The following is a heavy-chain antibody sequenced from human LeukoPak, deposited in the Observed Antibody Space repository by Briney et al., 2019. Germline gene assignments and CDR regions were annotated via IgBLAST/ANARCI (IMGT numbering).Heavy chain of an antibody. CDR3: ARDLLSDYYDSSGEVF. V-gene: IGHV4-4*02. D-gene: IGHD3-22*01. CDR2: IYHSGST. Sequence: SGTLSLTCAVSGGSISSSNWWSWVRQPPGKGLEWIGEIYHSGSTNYNPSLKSRVTISVDKSKNQFSLKLSSVTAADTAVYYCARDLLSDYYDSSGEVFWGQGTLVTVSS. CDR1: GGSISSSNW. J-gene: IGHJ4*02.